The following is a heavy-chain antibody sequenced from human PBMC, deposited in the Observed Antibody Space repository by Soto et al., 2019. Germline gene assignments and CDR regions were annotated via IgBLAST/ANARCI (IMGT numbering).Heavy chain of an antibody. CDR2: INPNSGGT. J-gene: IGHJ6*02. CDR1: GYTFTGYY. V-gene: IGHV1-2*02. CDR3: ARDRIVVVPAAINYYYGMDV. D-gene: IGHD2-2*01. Sequence: QVQLVQSGAEVKKPGASVKVSCKASGYTFTGYYMHWVRQAPGQGLEWMGWINPNSGGTNYAQKFQGRVTMTRDTSISTAYMELSRLRSDDTAVYYCARDRIVVVPAAINYYYGMDVWGQGTTVTVSS.